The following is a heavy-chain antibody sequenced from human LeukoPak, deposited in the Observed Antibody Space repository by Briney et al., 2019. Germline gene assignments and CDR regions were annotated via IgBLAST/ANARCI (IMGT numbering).Heavy chain of an antibody. V-gene: IGHV4-4*07. D-gene: IGHD2-2*01. J-gene: IGHJ6*03. Sequence: SETLSLTCTVSGGSISSYYWSWIRQPAGKGLEWIGRIYTSGSTNYNPSLKSRVTMSVDTSKNQFSLKLSSVTAADTAVYYCARDRAVEGLGYCSSTSCYHSDPHYYYYYMDVWGKGTTVTISS. CDR3: ARDRAVEGLGYCSSTSCYHSDPHYYYYYMDV. CDR1: GGSISSYY. CDR2: IYTSGST.